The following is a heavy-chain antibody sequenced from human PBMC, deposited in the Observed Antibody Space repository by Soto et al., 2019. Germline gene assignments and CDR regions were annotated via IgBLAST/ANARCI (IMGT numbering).Heavy chain of an antibody. Sequence: GGSLRLSCAASGFTFSSYAMSWVRQAPGKGLEWVSAISGSGGSTYYADSVKGRFTISRDNSKNTLYLQMNSLRAEDTAVYYCAKHKSVVVVAAIYYFDYWGQGTLVTVSS. CDR2: ISGSGGST. V-gene: IGHV3-23*01. CDR3: AKHKSVVVVAAIYYFDY. J-gene: IGHJ4*02. CDR1: GFTFSSYA. D-gene: IGHD2-15*01.